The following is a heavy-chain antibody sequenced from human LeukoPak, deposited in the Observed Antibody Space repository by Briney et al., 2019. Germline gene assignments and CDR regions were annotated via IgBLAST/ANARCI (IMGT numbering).Heavy chain of an antibody. J-gene: IGHJ4*02. CDR1: GYTFTGYY. Sequence: GASVTVSCKASGYTFTGYYMHWVRQAPGQGLEWMGWINPNSGGTNYAQKFQGRVTMTRDTSISTAYMELSRLRSDDTAVYYCARGETAVAGHTVGYWGQGTLVTVSS. D-gene: IGHD6-19*01. V-gene: IGHV1-2*02. CDR2: INPNSGGT. CDR3: ARGETAVAGHTVGY.